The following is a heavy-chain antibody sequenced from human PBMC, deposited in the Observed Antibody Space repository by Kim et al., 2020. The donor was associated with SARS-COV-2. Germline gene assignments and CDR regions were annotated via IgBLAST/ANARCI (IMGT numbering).Heavy chain of an antibody. CDR3: TREFRDGLWKTHHAVD. CDR2: IWYDGNGI. V-gene: IGHV3-33*01. Sequence: GGSLRLSCAASGFTFSNYAMFWVRQAPGKGLEWLALIWYDGNGISYADSVKGRFTISRDNSKNTLYLHMSGLGAEDTAIYYCTREFRDGLWKTHHAVD. D-gene: IGHD3-3*01. J-gene: IGHJ4*01. CDR1: GFTFSNYA.